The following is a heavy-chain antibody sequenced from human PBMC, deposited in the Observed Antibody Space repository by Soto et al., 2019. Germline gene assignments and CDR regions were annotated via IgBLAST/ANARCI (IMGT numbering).Heavy chain of an antibody. CDR3: ARGHTYPIYGDRRQFDP. Sequence: KASETLSLTCTVSGGSISSGGYYWSWIRQHPGKGLEWIGYIYYSGSTYYNPSLKSRVTISVDTSKNQFSLKLSSVTAADTAVYYCARGHTYPIYGDRRQFDPWGQGTLVTVSS. CDR2: IYYSGST. CDR1: GGSISSGGYY. D-gene: IGHD4-17*01. V-gene: IGHV4-31*03. J-gene: IGHJ5*02.